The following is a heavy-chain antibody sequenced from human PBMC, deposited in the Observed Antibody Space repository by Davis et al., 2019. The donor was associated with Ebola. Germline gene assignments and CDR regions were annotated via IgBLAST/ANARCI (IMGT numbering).Heavy chain of an antibody. D-gene: IGHD1-26*01. CDR3: ARGVVGATPFNY. CDR1: GGSISSYY. CDR2: IYYSGST. V-gene: IGHV4-59*08. Sequence: SETLSLTCTVSGGSISSYYWSWIRQPPGKGLEWIGYIYYSGSTNYSPSLKSRVTISVDTSKNQFSLKLSSVTAADTAVYYCARGVVGATPFNYWGQGTLVTVSS. J-gene: IGHJ4*02.